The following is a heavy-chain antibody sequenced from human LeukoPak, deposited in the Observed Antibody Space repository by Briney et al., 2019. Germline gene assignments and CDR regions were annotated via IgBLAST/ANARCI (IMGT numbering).Heavy chain of an antibody. CDR2: IYYSGNS. CDR1: GGSITSTSYY. J-gene: IGHJ4*02. Sequence: PSETLSLTCTVSGGSITSTSYYWGWIRQPPGKGLEWIGSIYYSGNSYYNPSLKSRVTISVDTSKNQFSLKLSSVTAADTAVYYCAGYDAYDSAWYGGDYWGQGTLVTVSS. CDR3: AGYDAYDSAWYGGDY. D-gene: IGHD6-19*01. V-gene: IGHV4-39*01.